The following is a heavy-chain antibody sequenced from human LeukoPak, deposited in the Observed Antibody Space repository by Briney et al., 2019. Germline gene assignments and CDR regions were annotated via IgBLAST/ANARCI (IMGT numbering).Heavy chain of an antibody. V-gene: IGHV4-30-2*01. CDR2: IYHSGST. CDR3: ARVGDGYNPELIFDY. J-gene: IGHJ4*02. CDR1: GGSISSGGYY. Sequence: PSETLSLTCTVSGGSISSGGYYWSWIRQPPGKGLEWIGYIYHSGSTYYNPSLKSRVTISVDRSKNQLSLKLSSVTAADTAVYYCARVGDGYNPELIFDYWGQGTLVTVSS. D-gene: IGHD5-24*01.